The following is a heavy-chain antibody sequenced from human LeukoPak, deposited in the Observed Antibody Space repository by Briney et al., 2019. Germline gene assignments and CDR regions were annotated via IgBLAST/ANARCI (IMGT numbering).Heavy chain of an antibody. CDR1: GYTFTSYD. V-gene: IGHV1-8*01. CDR3: ARRGSGYPLHFDY. J-gene: IGHJ4*02. CDR2: MNPNSGNT. D-gene: IGHD3-22*01. Sequence: ASVKVSCKASGYTFTSYDINWARQATGQGLEWMGWMNPNSGNTGYAQKFQGRVTMTTDTSTSTAYMELRSLRSDDTAVYYCARRGSGYPLHFDYWGQGTLVTVSS.